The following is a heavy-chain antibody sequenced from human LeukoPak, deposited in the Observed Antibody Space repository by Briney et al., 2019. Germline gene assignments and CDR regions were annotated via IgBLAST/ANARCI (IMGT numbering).Heavy chain of an antibody. Sequence: PSETLSLTCTVSGGSISSYYWSWIRQPPGKGLECIGYIYYSGSTNYNPSLKSRVTISVDTSKNQFSLKLSSVTAADTAVYYCARGLWDRTGDYFDYWGPGTLVTVSS. CDR1: GGSISSYY. CDR3: ARGLWDRTGDYFDY. J-gene: IGHJ4*02. D-gene: IGHD7-27*01. CDR2: IYYSGST. V-gene: IGHV4-59*01.